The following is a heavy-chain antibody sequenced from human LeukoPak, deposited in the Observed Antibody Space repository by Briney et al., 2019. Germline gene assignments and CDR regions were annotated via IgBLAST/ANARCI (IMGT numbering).Heavy chain of an antibody. CDR3: VRGQWLTSAYFDF. V-gene: IGHV4-39*07. CDR2: GHFAGST. Sequence: PSQTLSLTCTVSGDSLSSGSYYWGWIRHSPGKGLEWIGSGHFAGSTYYNTSLKSRLTISLDMSKNQFSLRLTSVTGADTAVYCCVRGQWLTSAYFDFWDQGTVVTVSS. J-gene: IGHJ4*02. CDR1: GDSLSSGSYY. D-gene: IGHD6-19*01.